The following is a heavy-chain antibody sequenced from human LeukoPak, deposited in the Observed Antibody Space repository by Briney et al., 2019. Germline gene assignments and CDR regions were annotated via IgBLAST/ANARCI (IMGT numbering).Heavy chain of an antibody. CDR3: AREGPGRYFDL. CDR2: ISSSSYI. Sequence: GGSLRLSCAASGFTFSSYSMNWVRQAPGKGLEWVSSISSSSYIYYADSVKGRFTISRDNAKNSLYLQMNSLRAGDTAVYYCAREGPGRYFDLWGRGTLVTVSS. J-gene: IGHJ2*01. D-gene: IGHD3-10*01. V-gene: IGHV3-21*01. CDR1: GFTFSSYS.